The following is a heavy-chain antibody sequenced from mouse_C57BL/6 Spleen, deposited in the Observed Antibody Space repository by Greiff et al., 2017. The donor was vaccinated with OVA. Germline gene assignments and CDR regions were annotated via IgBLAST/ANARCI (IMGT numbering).Heavy chain of an antibody. D-gene: IGHD1-1*01. CDR2: ISNLAYSI. Sequence: EVQLVESGGGLVQPGGSLKLSCAASGFTFSDYGMAWVRQAPRKGPEWVAFISNLAYSIYYADTVTGRFTISRENAKNTLYLGISSLRSEDTAMYYCARRITTVVATDYYAMDYWGQGTSVTVSS. V-gene: IGHV5-15*01. CDR3: ARRITTVVATDYYAMDY. CDR1: GFTFSDYG. J-gene: IGHJ4*01.